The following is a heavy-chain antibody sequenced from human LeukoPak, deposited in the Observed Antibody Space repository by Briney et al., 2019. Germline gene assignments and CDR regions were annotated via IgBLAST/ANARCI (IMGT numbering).Heavy chain of an antibody. CDR1: GGSVSNDIHY. D-gene: IGHD5-24*01. Sequence: SETLSLTCSVSGGSVSNDIHYWSWIRQHPGKGLEWIGYIYYSGSTYYNPSLKSRVIISVDTSKNQFSLKLSSVTDTAVYYCARARRDGYNYFDYWGQGALVTVSS. CDR2: IYYSGST. J-gene: IGHJ4*02. CDR3: ARARRDGYNYFDY. V-gene: IGHV4-31*03.